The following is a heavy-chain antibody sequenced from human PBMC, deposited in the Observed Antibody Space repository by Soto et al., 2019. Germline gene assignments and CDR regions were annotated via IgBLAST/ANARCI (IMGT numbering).Heavy chain of an antibody. Sequence: PGASLKVSCKGSGYSFTSYWISWVRQMPGKGLEWMGRIDPSDSYTNYSPSFQGHVTISADKSISTAYLQWSSLKASDTAMYYCARLRYYDSSEDLFDYWGQGTLVTVSS. CDR3: ARLRYYDSSEDLFDY. D-gene: IGHD3-22*01. V-gene: IGHV5-10-1*01. CDR1: GYSFTSYW. CDR2: IDPSDSYT. J-gene: IGHJ4*02.